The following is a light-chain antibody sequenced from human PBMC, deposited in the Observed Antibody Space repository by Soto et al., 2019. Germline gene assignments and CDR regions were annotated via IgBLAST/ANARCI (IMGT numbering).Light chain of an antibody. J-gene: IGKJ2*01. Sequence: EIVLTQSPATLSLSPGERATLSCRASQGVSSYLAWYQQKPGQAPRLLIYDASNRATGIPARFSGSGPGTDFTLTISSLEPEDFAIYYCQHRSSWPRMYTFGQGTKVDIK. V-gene: IGKV3D-11*01. CDR1: QGVSSY. CDR2: DAS. CDR3: QHRSSWPRMYT.